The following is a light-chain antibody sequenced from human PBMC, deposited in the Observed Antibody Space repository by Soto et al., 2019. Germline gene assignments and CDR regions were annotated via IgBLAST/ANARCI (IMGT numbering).Light chain of an antibody. V-gene: IGKV2-28*01. CDR3: MQALQTPS. Sequence: DVVMTQSPLSLPVTSGEPASISCRSSQSLLHRNGKNYLDWYLQKPGQSPQLLIYLGSNRASGVPDRFSGSESGTDFTLKINRVEAEDVGVYYCMQALQTPSFGQGTKLEIK. CDR2: LGS. CDR1: QSLLHRNGKNY. J-gene: IGKJ2*01.